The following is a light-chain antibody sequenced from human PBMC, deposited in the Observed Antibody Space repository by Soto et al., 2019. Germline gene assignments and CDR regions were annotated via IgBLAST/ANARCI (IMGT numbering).Light chain of an antibody. J-gene: IGKJ5*01. V-gene: IGKV3-15*01. CDR1: QSINSD. Sequence: FMTHSAGTLPVSTGERATMAXRARQSINSDLAWYQHYPGXXPXLLXXGXSTSXXXYPXRFSGSGFGTDFTLTIESLQSDDLAVYYCHEYDTSPPSTFGHRTRLEIK. CDR2: GXS. CDR3: HEYDTSPPST.